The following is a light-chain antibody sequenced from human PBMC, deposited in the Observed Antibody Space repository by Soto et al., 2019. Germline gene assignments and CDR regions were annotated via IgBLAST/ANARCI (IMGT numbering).Light chain of an antibody. Sequence: QSALTQPRSVSGSPGQSVTISCTGISIDIGGYDYVSWFQEHPGKAPKLMIYDVSKRPSGVPDRFSGSKSGYTASLTISGLQSEDEADYYCCSYAGSYTFVFGSGTKLTVL. CDR2: DVS. CDR1: SIDIGGYDY. CDR3: CSYAGSYTFV. V-gene: IGLV2-11*01. J-gene: IGLJ1*01.